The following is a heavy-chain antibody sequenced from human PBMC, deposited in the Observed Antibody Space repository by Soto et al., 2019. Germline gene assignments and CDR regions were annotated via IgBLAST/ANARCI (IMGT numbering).Heavy chain of an antibody. CDR2: IYYSGST. CDR1: GGSISSGGYY. Sequence: SETLSLTCTVSGGSISSGGYYWSWIRQHPGKGLEWIGYIYYSGSTYYNPSLKSRVTISVDTSKNQFSLKLSSVTAADTAVYYCARGGSVMITFGGVIVPSPGDAFDIWGQGTMVTVSS. V-gene: IGHV4-31*03. J-gene: IGHJ3*02. D-gene: IGHD3-16*02. CDR3: ARGGSVMITFGGVIVPSPGDAFDI.